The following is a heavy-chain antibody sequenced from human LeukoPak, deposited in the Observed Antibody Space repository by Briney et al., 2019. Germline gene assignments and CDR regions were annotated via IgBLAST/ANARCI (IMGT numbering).Heavy chain of an antibody. CDR2: IYYSGST. CDR1: GGSISSYY. CDR3: ARVAAAAGLKVFDI. Sequence: SETLSLTCTVSGGSISSYYWSWIRQPPGKGLEWIGYIYYSGSTNYNPSLKSRVTISVDTSKNQFSLKLSSVIAADTAVYYCARVAAAAGLKVFDIWGQGTMVTVSS. D-gene: IGHD6-13*01. V-gene: IGHV4-59*01. J-gene: IGHJ3*02.